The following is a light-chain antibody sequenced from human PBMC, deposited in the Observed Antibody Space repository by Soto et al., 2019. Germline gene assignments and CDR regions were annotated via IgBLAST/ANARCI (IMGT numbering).Light chain of an antibody. CDR3: QKCDYLPI. CDR2: DAS. V-gene: IGKV1-33*01. Sequence: DIQMTQSPSSLSASVGDRVTITCQASHDITSYLNWYQHKPGKAPNLLIYDASILEAGVPSRFSGSGSGTDLTFTISSLQPEDVATYYCQKCDYLPIFGPGTTVDFK. CDR1: HDITSY. J-gene: IGKJ3*01.